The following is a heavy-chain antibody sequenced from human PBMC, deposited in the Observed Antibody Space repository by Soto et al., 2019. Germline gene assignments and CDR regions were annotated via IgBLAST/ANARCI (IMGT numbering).Heavy chain of an antibody. CDR1: GFTFSSYS. V-gene: IGHV3-48*02. Sequence: EVQLVESGGGLVQPGGSLRLSCAASGFTFSSYSMNWVRQAPGKGLEWVSYISSSSSTIYYADSVKGRFTISRDNAKNSLYLQMNSLRDEDTAVYYCARERISVTTLGGEVPNYFDYWGQGTLVTVSS. J-gene: IGHJ4*02. CDR2: ISSSSSTI. D-gene: IGHD4-17*01. CDR3: ARERISVTTLGGEVPNYFDY.